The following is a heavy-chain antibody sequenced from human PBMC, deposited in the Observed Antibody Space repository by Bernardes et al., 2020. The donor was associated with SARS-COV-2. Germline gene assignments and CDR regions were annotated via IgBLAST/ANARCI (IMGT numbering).Heavy chain of an antibody. D-gene: IGHD1-26*01. CDR3: AKPNIVGPTTTLFYYYYGMDV. J-gene: IGHJ6*02. CDR1: GFIFSNHG. Sequence: GSLRLSCAASGFIFSNHGMHWVRQAPGKGLEWVAVISYDGSNKYYADSVKGRFTISRDNSKNTLYLQMNSLRAEDSAVYYCAKPNIVGPTTTLFYYYYGMDVWGQGTTVTVSS. V-gene: IGHV3-30*18. CDR2: ISYDGSNK.